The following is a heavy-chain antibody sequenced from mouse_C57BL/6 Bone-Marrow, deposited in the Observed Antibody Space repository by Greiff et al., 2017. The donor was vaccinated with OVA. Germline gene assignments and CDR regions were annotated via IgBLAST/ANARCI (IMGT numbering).Heavy chain of an antibody. J-gene: IGHJ4*01. CDR1: GFTFSDYY. D-gene: IGHD1-1*01. CDR2: ISNGGGST. Sequence: EVKLMESGGGLVQPGGSLKLSCAASGFTFSDYYMYWVRQTPEKRLEWVAYISNGGGSTYYPDTVKGRFTISRDNAKNTLYLQMSRLKSEDTAMYYCARRSITTVYYAMDYWGQGTSVTVSS. CDR3: ARRSITTVYYAMDY. V-gene: IGHV5-12*01.